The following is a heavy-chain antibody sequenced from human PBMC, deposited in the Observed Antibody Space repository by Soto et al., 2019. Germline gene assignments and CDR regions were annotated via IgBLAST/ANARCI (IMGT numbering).Heavy chain of an antibody. CDR3: ARGPTSTYYYYMDV. CDR1: GGSISSYY. J-gene: IGHJ6*03. CDR2: IYYSGST. Sequence: SETLSLTCTVSGGSISSYYWSWIRQPPGKGLEWIGYIYYSGSTNYNPSLKSRVTISVDTSKNQFSLKLSSVTAADMAVYYCARGPTSTYYYYMDVWGKGTTVTVSS. V-gene: IGHV4-59*01.